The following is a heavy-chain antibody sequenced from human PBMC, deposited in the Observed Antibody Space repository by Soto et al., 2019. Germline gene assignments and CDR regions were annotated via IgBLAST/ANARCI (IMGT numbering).Heavy chain of an antibody. D-gene: IGHD6-19*01. CDR3: ARQNSGWSYYFDF. J-gene: IGHJ4*02. Sequence: QVQLVESGGGVVQPGRSLRLSCAASGFTFSDYVMQWVRQAPVKGLEWVAVISSDGSTKYYTDSMKGRFTISRDNSKDTLYLQMNNLRAGDTAVYYCARQNSGWSYYFDFWGQGTLVTVSS. V-gene: IGHV3-30-3*01. CDR2: ISSDGSTK. CDR1: GFTFSDYV.